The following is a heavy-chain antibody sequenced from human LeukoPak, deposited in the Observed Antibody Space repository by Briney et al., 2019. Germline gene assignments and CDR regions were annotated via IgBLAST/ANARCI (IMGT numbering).Heavy chain of an antibody. J-gene: IGHJ4*02. V-gene: IGHV1-2*02. Sequence: ASVKVSCKASGYTFTGYYMHWVRQAPGQGLEWMGWINPNSGGTNYAQKFQGRVTMTRDTSISTAYVELSRLRSDDTAVYYCARDGYCSSTSCSGVPKICGQGTLVTVSS. CDR3: ARDGYCSSTSCSGVPKI. D-gene: IGHD2-2*03. CDR1: GYTFTGYY. CDR2: INPNSGGT.